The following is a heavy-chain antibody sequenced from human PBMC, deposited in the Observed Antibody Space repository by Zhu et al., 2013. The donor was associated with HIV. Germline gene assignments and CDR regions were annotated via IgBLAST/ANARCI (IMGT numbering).Heavy chain of an antibody. J-gene: IGHJ6*02. CDR1: GGTFSSYA. D-gene: IGHD4-17*01. CDR3: ARGENGDWYYYYYGMDV. Sequence: QVQLVQSGAEVKKPGSSVKVSCKASGGTFSSYAISWVRQAPGQGLEWMGGIIPIFGTANYAQKFQGRVTITADKSTSTAYMELSSLRSEDTAVYYCARGENGDWYYYYYGMDVWGQGTTVTVSS. V-gene: IGHV1-69*06. CDR2: IIPIFGTA.